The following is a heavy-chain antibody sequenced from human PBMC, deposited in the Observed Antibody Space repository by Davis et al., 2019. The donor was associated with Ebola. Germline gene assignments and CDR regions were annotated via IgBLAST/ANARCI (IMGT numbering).Heavy chain of an antibody. CDR3: VTSKSGTYAY. CDR1: GFSFSTSA. D-gene: IGHD1-26*01. J-gene: IGHJ4*02. Sequence: GGSLRLSCAASGFSFSTSAMHWVRQASGKGLEWVGRIRSIANNHATGYAASVRGRFTISREDSRNTVYLQLSSLKIEDTAVYYCVTSKSGTYAYWGQGTLVTVSS. CDR2: IRSIANNHAT. V-gene: IGHV3-73*01.